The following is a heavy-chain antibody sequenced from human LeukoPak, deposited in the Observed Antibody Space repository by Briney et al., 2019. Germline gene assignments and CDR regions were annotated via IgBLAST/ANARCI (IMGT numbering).Heavy chain of an antibody. D-gene: IGHD4-17*01. CDR3: ARHASGDNGNAFDI. V-gene: IGHV4-34*01. J-gene: IGHJ3*02. CDR1: GGSFSGYY. Sequence: SETLSLTCAVCGGSFSGYYWSWIRQPPGKGLEWIGEINHNGSSNYNPSLKSRVTISVDTSKNQFSLKLNSVTAADTAVYYCARHASGDNGNAFDIWGQGTMVTVSS. CDR2: INHNGSS.